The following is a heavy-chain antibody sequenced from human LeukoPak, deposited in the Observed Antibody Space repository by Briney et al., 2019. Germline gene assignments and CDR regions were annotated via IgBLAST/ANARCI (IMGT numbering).Heavy chain of an antibody. J-gene: IGHJ5*02. V-gene: IGHV4-59*08. Sequence: ASETPSLTCTVSGGSISSYYWSWIRQPPGKGLEWIGYIYYSGSTNYNPSLKSRVTISVDTSKNQFSLKLSSVTAADTAVYYCARRHSSSWYGWFDPWGQGTLVTVSS. CDR3: ARRHSSSWYGWFDP. CDR1: GGSISSYY. CDR2: IYYSGST. D-gene: IGHD6-13*01.